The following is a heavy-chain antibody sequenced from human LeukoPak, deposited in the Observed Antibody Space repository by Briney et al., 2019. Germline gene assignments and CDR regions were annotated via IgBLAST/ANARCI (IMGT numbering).Heavy chain of an antibody. D-gene: IGHD6-13*01. J-gene: IGHJ1*01. CDR3: ARLLAAAGALRH. V-gene: IGHV5-51*01. CDR1: GSSFSSYW. Sequence: PGESLKISCKGSGSSFSSYWIGWVRQMPGKGLEWMGIIYPGDSDTRYSPSFQGQVTISADKSISTAYLQWSSLKASDTAIYYCARLLAAAGALRHWGQGTLVTVSS. CDR2: IYPGDSDT.